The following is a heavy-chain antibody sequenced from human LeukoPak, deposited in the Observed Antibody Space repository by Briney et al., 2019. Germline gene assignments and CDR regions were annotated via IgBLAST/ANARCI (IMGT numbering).Heavy chain of an antibody. CDR1: GFTFSSSS. J-gene: IGHJ4*02. Sequence: PGGSLRLSCVASGFTFSSSSMNWVRQAPGKGLERVSYIISTSSTIYYADSVKGRFTISRDNANNLLYLQMNSLRDEDTAVYYCARGLSFDYWGQGTLVTVSS. CDR3: ARGLSFDY. CDR2: IISTSSTI. V-gene: IGHV3-48*02.